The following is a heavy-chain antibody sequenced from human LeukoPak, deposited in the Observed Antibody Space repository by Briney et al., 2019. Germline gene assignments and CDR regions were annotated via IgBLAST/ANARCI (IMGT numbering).Heavy chain of an antibody. J-gene: IGHJ5*02. D-gene: IGHD2-15*01. CDR2: IYTSGST. V-gene: IGHV4-4*07. Sequence: SETLSLTCTVSGGSISSYYWSWIRQPAGKGLEWIGRIYTSGSTNYNPSLKSRVTMSVDTSKNQFSLELSSLTAADTAVCYCARGVSLGYCSGGSCYNRFDAWGQGTLVTVSS. CDR3: ARGVSLGYCSGGSCYNRFDA. CDR1: GGSISSYY.